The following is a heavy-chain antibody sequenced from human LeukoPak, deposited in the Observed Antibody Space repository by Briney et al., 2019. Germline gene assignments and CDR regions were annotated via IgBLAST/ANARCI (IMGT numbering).Heavy chain of an antibody. CDR3: AREGITMVRGAPRFDY. J-gene: IGHJ4*02. V-gene: IGHV1-2*02. Sequence: ASVKVSCKASGYTFTSYAMNWVRQAPGQGLEWMGWINPNSGGTNYAQKFQGRVTMTRDTSISTAYMELSRLRSDDTAVYYCAREGITMVRGAPRFDYWGQGTLVTVSS. D-gene: IGHD3-10*01. CDR1: GYTFTSYA. CDR2: INPNSGGT.